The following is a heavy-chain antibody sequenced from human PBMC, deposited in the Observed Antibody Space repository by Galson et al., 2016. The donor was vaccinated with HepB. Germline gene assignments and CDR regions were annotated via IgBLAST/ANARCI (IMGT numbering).Heavy chain of an antibody. CDR2: ISWNSGNI. V-gene: IGHV3-9*01. D-gene: IGHD5-18*01. CDR3: AAYPPFTASSPPHYDY. Sequence: SLRLSCATSGFKFDDFAMHWVRQAPGMGLEWVSGISWNSGNIDYVDSVKGRFTISRDNAKNSLYLQMNSLRAEDTAVYYCAAYPPFTASSPPHYDYWGHGSQVTVSS. J-gene: IGHJ4*01. CDR1: GFKFDDFA.